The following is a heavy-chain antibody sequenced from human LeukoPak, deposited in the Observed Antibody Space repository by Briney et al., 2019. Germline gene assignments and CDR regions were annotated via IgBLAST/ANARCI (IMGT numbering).Heavy chain of an antibody. J-gene: IGHJ1*01. Sequence: SETLSLTCTVSGDSVSSGYWNWVRQPPGKGLEWIGYIYDSGITDYSPSLKSRLTISVDTSNNQFSLSLSSVTAADTAVYYCAGRGHRYSRDWGQGILVTVSS. CDR3: AGRGHRYSRD. D-gene: IGHD2-15*01. V-gene: IGHV4-4*09. CDR2: IYDSGIT. CDR1: GDSVSSGY.